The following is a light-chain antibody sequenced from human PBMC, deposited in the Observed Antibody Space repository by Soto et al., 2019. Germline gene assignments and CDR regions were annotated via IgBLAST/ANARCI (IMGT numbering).Light chain of an antibody. V-gene: IGKV3-20*01. CDR1: QSVSSSY. CDR2: GAS. J-gene: IGKJ2*02. Sequence: EIVLTQSPGTLSLSPGERATLSCRASQSVSSSYLAWYQQKPVQAPRLLIYGASSRATGIPERFSGSGSGTDFTLTISRLEPEDCAVYYFQQYGSSPSTFGQWTKLEIK. CDR3: QQYGSSPST.